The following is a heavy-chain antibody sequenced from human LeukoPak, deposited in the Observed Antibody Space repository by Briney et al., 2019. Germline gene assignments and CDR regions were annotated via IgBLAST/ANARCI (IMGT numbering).Heavy chain of an antibody. CDR2: ISSSADST. CDR3: AKPLEKYTYGGNFDY. J-gene: IGHJ4*02. Sequence: GGSLRLSCAASGFTFTTYAMSWVRQAPGKGLAWVSVISSSADSTYYADSVKGRFTISRDNSKNTLYLQMNNLRAEDTAVYYCAKPLEKYTYGGNFDYWGQGILVTVSS. CDR1: GFTFTTYA. V-gene: IGHV3-23*01. D-gene: IGHD4-23*01.